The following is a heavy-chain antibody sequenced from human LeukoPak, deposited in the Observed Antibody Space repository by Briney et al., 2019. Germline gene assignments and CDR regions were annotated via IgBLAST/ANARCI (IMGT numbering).Heavy chain of an antibody. CDR3: ARDLWPSQLRGNWFDP. Sequence: GGSLRLSCAASGFTFSSYGMHWVRQAPGQGLEWMGWINPNSGGTNYAQKFQGRVTMTRDTSISTAYMELSRLRSDDTAVYYCARDLWPSQLRGNWFDPWGQGTLVTVSS. D-gene: IGHD6-13*01. CDR2: INPNSGGT. V-gene: IGHV1-2*02. J-gene: IGHJ5*02. CDR1: GFTFSSYG.